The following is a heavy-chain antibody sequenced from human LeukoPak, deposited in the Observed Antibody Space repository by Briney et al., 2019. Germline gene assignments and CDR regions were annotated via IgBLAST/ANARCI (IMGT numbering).Heavy chain of an antibody. CDR1: GFTFSNYE. CDR2: ISSGGITI. J-gene: IGHJ4*02. CDR3: ARDYFGSGLSDY. V-gene: IGHV3-48*03. Sequence: GGSLRLSCADSGFTFSNYEMNWVRQAPGKGLEWVSYISSGGITIYYADSVKGRFTISRDNAKNSLYLQMNSLRAEDTAVYYCARDYFGSGLSDYWGQGTLVTVSS. D-gene: IGHD3-10*01.